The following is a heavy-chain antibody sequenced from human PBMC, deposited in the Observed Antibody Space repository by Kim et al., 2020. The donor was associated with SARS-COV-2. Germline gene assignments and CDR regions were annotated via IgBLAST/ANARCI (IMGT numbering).Heavy chain of an antibody. Sequence: GGSLRLSCAASGFTVSSNSMSWVRQAPGKGLEWVSVIHSDGGTNYADSVKGRFTISRDNSKNTLYFQMNTLRAEDTAVYYCATNRAGSYYNHGMDVWGQGTKVTVSS. D-gene: IGHD3-10*01. CDR2: IHSDGGT. V-gene: IGHV3-53*01. CDR3: ATNRAGSYYNHGMDV. CDR1: GFTVSSNS. J-gene: IGHJ6*02.